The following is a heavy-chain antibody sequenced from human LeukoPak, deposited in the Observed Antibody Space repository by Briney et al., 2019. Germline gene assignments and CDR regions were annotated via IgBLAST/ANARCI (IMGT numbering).Heavy chain of an antibody. CDR3: ARHGYSSGWYGACNI. J-gene: IGHJ3*02. CDR1: DGTISGYF. Sequence: SETLSLTCTVSDGTISGYFWSWLRQPPGKGLEWIVYIYYSGTTQYSPSLKSRVTISVDTSKNQFSLKLSSVTASDTAVYYCARHGYSSGWYGACNIWGQGTMVTVSS. V-gene: IGHV4-59*08. D-gene: IGHD6-19*01. CDR2: IYYSGTT.